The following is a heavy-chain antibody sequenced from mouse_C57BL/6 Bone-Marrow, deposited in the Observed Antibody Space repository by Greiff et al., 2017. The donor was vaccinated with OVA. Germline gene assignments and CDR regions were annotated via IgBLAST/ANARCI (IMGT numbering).Heavy chain of an antibody. CDR1: GFTFSDYG. V-gene: IGHV5-17*01. Sequence: DVKLVESGGGLVKPGGSLKLSCAASGFTFSDYGMHWVRQAPEKGLEWVAYISSGSSTNYYADTVKGRFTISRDNAKNTLFLQMNSLRSEDTAMYYCASIVKFDYWGQGTMVTVSA. D-gene: IGHD2-5*01. J-gene: IGHJ3*01. CDR2: ISSGSSTN. CDR3: ASIVKFDY.